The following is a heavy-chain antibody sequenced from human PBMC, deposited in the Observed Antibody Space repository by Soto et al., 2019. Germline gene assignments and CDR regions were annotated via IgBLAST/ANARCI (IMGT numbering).Heavy chain of an antibody. V-gene: IGHV3-9*01. D-gene: IGHD5-12*01. Sequence: EVQLVESGGGLVQPGRSLRLSCAASGFTFADYAMHWVRQAPGKGLEWVSGISWNSGSIGYADSVKGRFTISRVNAKNILYLQMNSQRAEDTAFYYCATGQGDGLRIRGDAFDIWGEGTMVTVSS. J-gene: IGHJ3*02. CDR3: ATGQGDGLRIRGDAFDI. CDR2: ISWNSGSI. CDR1: GFTFADYA.